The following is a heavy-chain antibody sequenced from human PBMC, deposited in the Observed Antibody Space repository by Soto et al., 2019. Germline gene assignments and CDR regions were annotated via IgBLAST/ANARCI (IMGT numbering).Heavy chain of an antibody. CDR3: AHRGIVVVVAATPGENWFDP. D-gene: IGHD2-15*01. CDR1: GFSLSTSGVG. CDR2: IYWNDDK. V-gene: IGHV2-5*01. Sequence: QITLKESGPTLVKPTQTLTLTCTFSGFSLSTSGVGVGWIRQPPGKALEWLALIYWNDDKRYSPSLKSRLTITNDTSTNQVVLTKTNRHPVDTATYYCAHRGIVVVVAATPGENWFDPWGQGTLVTVSS. J-gene: IGHJ5*02.